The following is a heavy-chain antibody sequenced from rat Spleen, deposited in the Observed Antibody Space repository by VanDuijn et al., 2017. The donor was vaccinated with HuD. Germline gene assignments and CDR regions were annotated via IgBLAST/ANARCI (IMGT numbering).Heavy chain of an antibody. CDR3: ARWGYSRPLDVMDA. CDR1: GFAFDNYY. CDR2: ISTGGGNT. Sequence: EVQLVESGGGLVQPGASMKLSCAASGFAFDNYYMAWVRQAPPKGLEWVAYISTGGGNTYYRDSVKGRFTISRDNAKSTLFLQMDSLWSEDTATYYGARWGYSRPLDVMDAWGQGASVTVSS. V-gene: IGHV5-25*01. J-gene: IGHJ4*01. D-gene: IGHD1-2*01.